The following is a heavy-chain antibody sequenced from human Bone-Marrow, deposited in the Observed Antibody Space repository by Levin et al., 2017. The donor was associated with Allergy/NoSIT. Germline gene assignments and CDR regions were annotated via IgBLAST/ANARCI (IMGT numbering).Heavy chain of an antibody. D-gene: IGHD5-12*01. CDR2: IANKGGNYNT. V-gene: IGHV3-72*01. CDR1: GFTFTDHY. J-gene: IGHJ6*04. CDR3: ADVGHSYGLDV. Sequence: GESLKISCAGSGFTFTDHYIDWVRQAPGMGLEWVGRIANKGGNYNTQYAASVKGRFTISRDDSKNSVYLQMSSLKTEDTDVYYCADVGHSYGLDVWGEGTAVTVSS.